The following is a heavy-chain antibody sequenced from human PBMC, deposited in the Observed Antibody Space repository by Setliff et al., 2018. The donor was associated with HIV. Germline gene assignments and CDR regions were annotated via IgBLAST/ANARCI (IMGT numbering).Heavy chain of an antibody. CDR2: IAPISGTA. J-gene: IGHJ6*03. Sequence: CKASGGTFSSYGISWVRQAPGQGLEWMGGIAPISGTANYAQKFQGRVTIAADEFTSTAYMELSSLRSEDTAVYYCVRGGQYYRSTYYYYYMDVWGKGTTVTVSS. CDR3: VRGGQYYRSTYYYYYMDV. CDR1: GGTFSSYG. D-gene: IGHD3-16*02. V-gene: IGHV1-69*01.